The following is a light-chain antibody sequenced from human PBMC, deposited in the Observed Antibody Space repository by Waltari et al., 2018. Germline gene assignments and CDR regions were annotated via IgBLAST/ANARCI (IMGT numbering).Light chain of an antibody. CDR1: SGSVSTSYY. V-gene: IGLV8-61*01. CDR3: VLYMGSGISV. Sequence: QTVVTQEPSFSVSPGGTVTLTCGLSSGSVSTSYYPSWYQQTPGQAPRTLISSTNPRPSGVPVRFSGSILGDKAALTITGAQADDESAYYCVLYMGSGISVFGGGTKLTVL. J-gene: IGLJ3*02. CDR2: STN.